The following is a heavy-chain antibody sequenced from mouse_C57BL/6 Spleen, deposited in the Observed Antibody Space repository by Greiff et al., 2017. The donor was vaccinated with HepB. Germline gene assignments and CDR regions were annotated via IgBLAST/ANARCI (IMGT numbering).Heavy chain of an antibody. D-gene: IGHD1-1*01. V-gene: IGHV1-61*01. Sequence: QVQLQQPGAELVRPGSSVKLSCKASGYTFTSYWMDWVKQRPGQGLEWIGNIYPSDSETHYNQKFKDKATLTVDKSSSTAYMQLSSLTSEDSAVYFRARSSPSRDPDYWGQGTTLTVSS. CDR3: ARSSPSRDPDY. CDR2: IYPSDSET. J-gene: IGHJ2*01. CDR1: GYTFTSYW.